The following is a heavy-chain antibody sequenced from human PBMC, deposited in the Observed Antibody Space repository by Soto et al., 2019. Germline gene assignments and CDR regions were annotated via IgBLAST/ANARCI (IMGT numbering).Heavy chain of an antibody. Sequence: GGSLRLSCGASGFTLSSYDMRWVRLAPGKGLEWVSVIGSSGGGTYYADSVKGRFTISRDNSKLYLQMSRLRAEDTALYMCVRHAKLTSVTANVGYYYGLDIWGQGTTVTVSS. J-gene: IGHJ6*02. CDR2: IGSSGGGT. V-gene: IGHV3-23*01. CDR3: VRHAKLTSVTANVGYYYGLDI. CDR1: GFTLSSYD. D-gene: IGHD4-4*01.